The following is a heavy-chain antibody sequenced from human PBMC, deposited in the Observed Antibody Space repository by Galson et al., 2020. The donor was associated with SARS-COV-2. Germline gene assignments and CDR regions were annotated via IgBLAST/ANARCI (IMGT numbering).Heavy chain of an antibody. V-gene: IGHV3-23*01. CDR2: LSGGGGTT. CDR3: AKDLGYDTGGYSD. CDR1: GFTFGNYA. J-gene: IGHJ4*02. D-gene: IGHD3-22*01. Sequence: GALKISCAASGFTFGNYAMAWVRQAPGKGLEWVSALSGGGGTTYYADSVKGRFTISRDNSNQIVHLQMNSLRAGDTAVYYCAKDLGYDTGGYSDWGQGTLVTVSS.